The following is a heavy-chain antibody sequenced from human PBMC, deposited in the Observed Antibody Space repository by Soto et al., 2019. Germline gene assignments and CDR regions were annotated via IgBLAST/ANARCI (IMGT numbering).Heavy chain of an antibody. J-gene: IGHJ6*02. Sequence: SETLSLTCIVSCGSVSSDSSYWSWIRQPPGKGLEWIGYIYYTGNTDSNPSLKSRVTISVDTSKNQFSLKLRSVTAADAAVYFCARGGYCSGSSCPGYYYYYYGMDVWGLGTTVTVSS. CDR1: CGSVSSDSSY. V-gene: IGHV4-61*01. D-gene: IGHD2-15*01. CDR2: IYYTGNT. CDR3: ARGGYCSGSSCPGYYYYYYGMDV.